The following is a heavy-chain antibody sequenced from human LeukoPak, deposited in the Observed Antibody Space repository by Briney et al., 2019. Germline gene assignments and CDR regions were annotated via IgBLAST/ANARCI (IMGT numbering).Heavy chain of an antibody. CDR1: GGSISSYY. V-gene: IGHV4-59*01. CDR3: ARERRDYGAFVDY. Sequence: PSETLSLTCTVSGGSISSYYWSWIRQPPGKGLEWIGYIYYSGSTNYKSSLKSRVTISVDTSKNQFSLKLSSVTAADTAVYYCARERRDYGAFVDYWGQGTLVTVSS. J-gene: IGHJ4*02. CDR2: IYYSGST. D-gene: IGHD4-17*01.